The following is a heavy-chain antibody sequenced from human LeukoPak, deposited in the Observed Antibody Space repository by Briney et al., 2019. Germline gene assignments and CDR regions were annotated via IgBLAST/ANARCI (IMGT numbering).Heavy chain of an antibody. J-gene: IGHJ4*02. V-gene: IGHV3-23*01. D-gene: IGHD6-13*01. CDR3: AKTSSWYYFDY. Sequence: GGSLRLSCAASGFTFSSSAMSWVRQAPGKGLEWVSAISGSGGSTYYADSVKGRFTISRDNSKNTLYLQMHSLRAEDTAIYYCAKTSSWYYFDYWGQGTLVTVSS. CDR2: ISGSGGST. CDR1: GFTFSSSA.